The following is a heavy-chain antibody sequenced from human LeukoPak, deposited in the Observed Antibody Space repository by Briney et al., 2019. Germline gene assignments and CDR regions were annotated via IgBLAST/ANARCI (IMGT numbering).Heavy chain of an antibody. CDR2: IWYDGSNK. Sequence: PGGSLRLSCAAPGFTFSSYGMHWVRQAPGKGLEWVAVIWYDGSNKYYADSVKGRFTISRDNSKNTLYLQMNSLRAEDTAVYYCARDLRGWFGEFEYYFDYWGQGTLVTVSS. CDR3: ARDLRGWFGEFEYYFDY. V-gene: IGHV3-33*01. J-gene: IGHJ4*02. D-gene: IGHD3-10*01. CDR1: GFTFSSYG.